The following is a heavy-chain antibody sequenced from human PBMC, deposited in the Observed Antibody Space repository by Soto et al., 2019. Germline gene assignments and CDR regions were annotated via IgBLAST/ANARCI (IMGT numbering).Heavy chain of an antibody. V-gene: IGHV4-31*11. CDR1: GGSIISASYS. Sequence: QVQLQESGPRLVKPSQTLSLSCAVSGGSIISASYSWNWIRQSPGRGLEWIGHIYSSGSTYCNPSLKSRVSTSVDTSNNQFSLKLTSVTAADTAVYFCAREDAARIERWFDAWGQGILVTVSS. D-gene: IGHD6-6*01. CDR2: IYSSGST. J-gene: IGHJ5*02. CDR3: AREDAARIERWFDA.